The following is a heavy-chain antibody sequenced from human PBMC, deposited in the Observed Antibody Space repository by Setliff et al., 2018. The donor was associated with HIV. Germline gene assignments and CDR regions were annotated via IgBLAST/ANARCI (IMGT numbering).Heavy chain of an antibody. CDR1: SGSISSSIFY. V-gene: IGHV4-39*07. CDR2: IYYSGST. Sequence: SETLSLTCTVSSGSISSSIFYWGWIRQPPGKGLEWIGSIYYSGSTYYNPSLKSRVTTSLDTSKTRFSLKLSSVTAADTAVYYCARGNGYSYGLMSAFDIWGQGTMVTVSS. CDR3: ARGNGYSYGLMSAFDI. J-gene: IGHJ3*02. D-gene: IGHD5-18*01.